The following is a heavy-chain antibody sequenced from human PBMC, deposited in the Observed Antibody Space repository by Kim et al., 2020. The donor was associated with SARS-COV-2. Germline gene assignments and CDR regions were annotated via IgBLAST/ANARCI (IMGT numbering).Heavy chain of an antibody. CDR3: ARGPGYSSSWYGVRNWFDP. CDR1: GGSFSGYY. CDR2: INHSGST. D-gene: IGHD6-13*01. J-gene: IGHJ5*02. V-gene: IGHV4-34*01. Sequence: SETLSLTCAVYGGSFSGYYWSWIRQPPGKGLEWIGEINHSGSTNYNPSLKSRVTISVDTSKNQFSLKLSSVTAADTAVYYCARGPGYSSSWYGVRNWFDPWGQGTRVTVSS.